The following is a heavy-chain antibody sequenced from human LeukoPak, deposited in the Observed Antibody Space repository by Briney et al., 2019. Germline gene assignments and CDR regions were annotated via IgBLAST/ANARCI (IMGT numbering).Heavy chain of an antibody. V-gene: IGHV4-59*01. D-gene: IGHD6-19*01. CDR3: ARVVAGRRFDP. J-gene: IGHJ5*02. CDR1: GGSISSYY. CDR2: IYYSRSA. Sequence: SETLSLTCTVSGGSISSYYWSWIRQPPGKGLEWSGYIYYSRSADYNTSLTSRVTLSVDPSNNPSSLKLSSVTAADTAVYYCARVVAGRRFDPWGQGTLVTVSS.